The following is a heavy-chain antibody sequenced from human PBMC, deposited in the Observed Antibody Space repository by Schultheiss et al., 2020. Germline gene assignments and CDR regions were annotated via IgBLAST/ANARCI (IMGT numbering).Heavy chain of an antibody. V-gene: IGHV3-33*01. CDR3: ARLGSGWAIDY. J-gene: IGHJ4*02. CDR1: GFTFSNYG. CDR2: IWYDGSNK. D-gene: IGHD6-19*01. Sequence: GGSLRLSCATSGFTFSNYGILWVRQAPGKGLEWVAVIWYDGSNKYYADSVKGRFTISRDNSKNTLFLQMNSLRVDDTAVYYCARLGSGWAIDYWGQGTLVTVSS.